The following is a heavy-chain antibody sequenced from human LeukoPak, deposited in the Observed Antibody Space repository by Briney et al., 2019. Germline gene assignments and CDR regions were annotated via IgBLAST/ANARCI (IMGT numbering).Heavy chain of an antibody. V-gene: IGHV4-34*01. CDR2: IHQSGSP. J-gene: IGHJ4*02. CDR1: DGSFSGFY. CDR3: AKFYTY. Sequence: PSETLSLTCTVSDGSFSGFYWSWIRQPPGKGLEWIGEIHQSGSPKYNPSLKGRVTMSIDTSNKHFSLKLTSVTAADTALYFCAKFYTYWGQGTVVTVSS.